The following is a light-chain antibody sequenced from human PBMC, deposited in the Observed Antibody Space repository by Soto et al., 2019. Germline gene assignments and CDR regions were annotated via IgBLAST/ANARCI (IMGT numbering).Light chain of an antibody. J-gene: IGKJ1*01. Sequence: TVLTQSQATLSLSPGERATLSCMASQNGCSYTAWYQHKPGQAPGLLTYDASHRATGIPSRFSGCEPGTDFTLTMRGLEPEDIAVYFCPQYGKSGGTSGQGTKVDIK. V-gene: IGKV3-11*01. CDR2: DAS. CDR3: PQYGKSGGT. CDR1: QNGCSY.